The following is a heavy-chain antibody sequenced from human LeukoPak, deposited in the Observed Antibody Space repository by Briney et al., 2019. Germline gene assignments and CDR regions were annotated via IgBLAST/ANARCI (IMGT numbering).Heavy chain of an antibody. Sequence: ASVKVSCKASGGTFSSYAISWVRQAPGQGLEWMGRIIPILGIANYAQKFQGRVTITADKSTSTAYMELSSLRSEDTAVYYCARAGYCGDYSDYWGQGTLVTVSS. D-gene: IGHD4-17*01. CDR3: ARAGYCGDYSDY. V-gene: IGHV1-69*04. CDR2: IIPILGIA. CDR1: GGTFSSYA. J-gene: IGHJ4*02.